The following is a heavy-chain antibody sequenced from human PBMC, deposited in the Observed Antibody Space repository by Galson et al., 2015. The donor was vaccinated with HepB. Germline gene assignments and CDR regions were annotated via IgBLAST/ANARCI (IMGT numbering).Heavy chain of an antibody. CDR3: ARDVMDRGVNRFDY. Sequence: TLSLTCTVSGGSISSGGYYWSWIRQHPGKGLEWIGYIYYSGSTYYNPSPKSRITISVDTSKNQFSLKLSSVTAADTAVYYCARDVMDRGVNRFDYWGQGTLVTVSS. J-gene: IGHJ4*02. CDR2: IYYSGST. D-gene: IGHD3-10*01. V-gene: IGHV4-31*03. CDR1: GGSISSGGYY.